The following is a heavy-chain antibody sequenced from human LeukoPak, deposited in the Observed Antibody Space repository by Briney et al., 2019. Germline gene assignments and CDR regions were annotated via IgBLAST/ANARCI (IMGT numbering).Heavy chain of an antibody. Sequence: GASLKLSCTVSGYTFTGYYMHWVRQAPGQGLEWMGRINPNSGGTNYAHKFQGRATMTREKSISTAYMELSRLRSDDTAVYYFERAGYGSGSYWSNYWGQGTLVTVST. CDR2: INPNSGGT. J-gene: IGHJ4*02. CDR3: ERAGYGSGSYWSNY. V-gene: IGHV1-2*06. CDR1: GYTFTGYY. D-gene: IGHD3-10*01.